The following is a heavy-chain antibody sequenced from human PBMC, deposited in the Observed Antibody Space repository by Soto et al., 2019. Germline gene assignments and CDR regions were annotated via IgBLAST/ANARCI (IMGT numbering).Heavy chain of an antibody. Sequence: QVQLQESGPGLVKPSQTLSLTCTVSGGSISSGGYYWSWIRQHPGKGLEWIGYIYYSGSTYYNPSLTVRVTISVDTSKNQFSLKLTSVTAADTAVYYCAGAPHYYGVRDAFDIWGQGTMVTVSS. D-gene: IGHD3-10*01. CDR2: IYYSGST. J-gene: IGHJ3*02. CDR1: GGSISSGGYY. V-gene: IGHV4-31*03. CDR3: AGAPHYYGVRDAFDI.